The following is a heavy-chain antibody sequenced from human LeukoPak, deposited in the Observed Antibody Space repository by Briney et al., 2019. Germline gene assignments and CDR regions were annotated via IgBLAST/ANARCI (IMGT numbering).Heavy chain of an antibody. CDR1: GFIISDYA. D-gene: IGHD6-13*01. Sequence: GGSLRLSCSASGFIISDYAMHWVRQAPGKGLEYVSGISANGGSTYYADSVKGRFTISRDTSKNTLYLQVSSLRAEDTAMYYCVKDLYKGDSASWYFFHYWGQGTPVTVPS. CDR3: VKDLYKGDSASWYFFHY. CDR2: ISANGGST. J-gene: IGHJ4*02. V-gene: IGHV3-64D*06.